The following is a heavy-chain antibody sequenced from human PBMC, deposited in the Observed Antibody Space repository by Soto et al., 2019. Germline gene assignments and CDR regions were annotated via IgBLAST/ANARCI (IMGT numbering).Heavy chain of an antibody. Sequence: GGSLRLSCAASGFTFSSYSMNWVRQAPGKGLEWVSSISSSSSYIYYADSVKGRFTISRDNAKNSLYLQMNSLRAEDTAVYYCAKDWRLYGSGGILEAFHIWGKGTMVTVSS. CDR1: GFTFSSYS. D-gene: IGHD2-15*01. J-gene: IGHJ3*02. CDR3: AKDWRLYGSGGILEAFHI. V-gene: IGHV3-21*01. CDR2: ISSSSSYI.